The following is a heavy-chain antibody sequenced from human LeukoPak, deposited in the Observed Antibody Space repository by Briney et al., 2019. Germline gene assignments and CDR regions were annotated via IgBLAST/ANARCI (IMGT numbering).Heavy chain of an antibody. Sequence: SVKVSCKASGGTFSNYAISWVRQAPGQGLEWMGGIIPIFGTANYAQKFRGRVTITADKSTRTAYMELSSLRSEDTAVYYCARGVDFDWLLVDYWGQGTLVTVSS. CDR1: GGTFSNYA. D-gene: IGHD3-9*01. V-gene: IGHV1-69*06. J-gene: IGHJ4*02. CDR2: IIPIFGTA. CDR3: ARGVDFDWLLVDY.